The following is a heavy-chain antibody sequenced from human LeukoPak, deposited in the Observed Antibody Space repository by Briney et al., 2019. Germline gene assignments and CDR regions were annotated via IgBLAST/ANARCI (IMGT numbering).Heavy chain of an antibody. D-gene: IGHD3-10*01. Sequence: ASVKVSCKASGYTFTSYVMNWVRQAPGQGLEWMGWINTNTGNPTYAQGFTGRFVFSLDTSVSTAYLQISSLKAEDTAVYYCARAVLWFGELLSGGAPDYWGQGTLVTVSS. J-gene: IGHJ4*02. CDR1: GYTFTSYV. CDR2: INTNTGNP. CDR3: ARAVLWFGELLSGGAPDY. V-gene: IGHV7-4-1*02.